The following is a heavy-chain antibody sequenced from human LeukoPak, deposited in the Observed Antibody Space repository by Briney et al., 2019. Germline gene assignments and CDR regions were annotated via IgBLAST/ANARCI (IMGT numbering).Heavy chain of an antibody. CDR2: INHSGST. J-gene: IGHJ1*01. V-gene: IGHV4-34*01. Sequence: SETLSLTCAVYGGSFSGYYWSWIRQPPGKGLEWIGEINHSGSTNYNPSLKSRVTISVGTSKNQFSLKLSSVTAADTAVHYCARGGTQLVQEDGYFQHWGQGTLVTVSS. CDR1: GGSFSGYY. CDR3: ARGGTQLVQEDGYFQH. D-gene: IGHD6-13*01.